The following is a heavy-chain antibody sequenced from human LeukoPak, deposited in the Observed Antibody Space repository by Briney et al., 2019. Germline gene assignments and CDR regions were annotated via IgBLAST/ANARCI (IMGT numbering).Heavy chain of an antibody. D-gene: IGHD3-16*02. CDR3: VMITFGGVIVMPY. CDR1: GYTFTGYY. CDR2: INPNSGGT. Sequence: ASVKVSCKASGYTFTGYYMHWVRQAPGQGLEWMGWINPNSGGTNYAQKFQGRVTMTRDTSISTAYMELSRLRSDDTAVCYCVMITFGGVIVMPYWGQGTLVTVSS. J-gene: IGHJ4*02. V-gene: IGHV1-2*02.